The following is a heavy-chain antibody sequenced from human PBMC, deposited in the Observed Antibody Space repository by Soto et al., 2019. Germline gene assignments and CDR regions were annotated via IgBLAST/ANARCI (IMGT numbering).Heavy chain of an antibody. Sequence: KQSGPVLVKPTETLTLTCTVSGFSLSNARMGVSWIRQPPGKALEWLAHIFSNYEKSYSTSLKSRLTISKDTSKSQVVLTMTNMDPVDTATYYCARILSSRGWSAWQPPPYYFDYWGQGTLVTVSS. CDR3: ARILSSRGWSAWQPPPYYFDY. J-gene: IGHJ4*02. CDR2: IFSNYEK. D-gene: IGHD6-19*01. CDR1: GFSLSNARMG. V-gene: IGHV2-26*01.